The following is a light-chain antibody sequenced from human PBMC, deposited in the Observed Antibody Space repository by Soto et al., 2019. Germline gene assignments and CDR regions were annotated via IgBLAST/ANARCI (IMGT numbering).Light chain of an antibody. CDR1: QNIDNN. CDR3: QQYNNWPPLT. Sequence: EIVMTHSPATLSVSPGDRVTLSCRASQNIDNNLAWYQQRPGQPPRLLIYGASTRANGIPARFSGSGSGTEFTLTISSLQSEDFAVYCCQQYNNWPPLTFGGGTKVEIK. V-gene: IGKV3D-15*01. J-gene: IGKJ4*01. CDR2: GAS.